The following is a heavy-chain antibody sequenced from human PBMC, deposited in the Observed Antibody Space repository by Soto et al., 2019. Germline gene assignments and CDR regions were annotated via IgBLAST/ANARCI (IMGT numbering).Heavy chain of an antibody. CDR3: VRGQPHRITIFEVVIRSYDYGMDV. Sequence: SETLSLTCAVYGGPFTGYYWTWIRQTPGKGLDWIGEINYRGSTYYNPSLESRITMAVDTSKNQFSLKLSSVTAADTAVYFCVRGQPHRITIFEVVIRSYDYGMDVWGQGTTVT. CDR1: GGPFTGYY. CDR2: INYRGST. V-gene: IGHV4-34*01. J-gene: IGHJ6*02. D-gene: IGHD3-3*01.